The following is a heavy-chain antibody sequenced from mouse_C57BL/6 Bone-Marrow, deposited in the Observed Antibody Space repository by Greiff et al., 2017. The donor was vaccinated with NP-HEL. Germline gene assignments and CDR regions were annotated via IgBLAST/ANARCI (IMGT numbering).Heavy chain of an antibody. D-gene: IGHD1-1*01. CDR3: ARRDLVCYGSSPYYYAMDY. CDR2: IDPEDGET. CDR1: GFNIKDYY. V-gene: IGHV14-2*01. J-gene: IGHJ4*01. Sequence: EVQLQQSGAELVKPGASVKLSCTASGFNIKDYYMHWVKQRTEQGLEWIGRIDPEDGETKYAPKFQGKATITADTSSNTAYLQLSSLTSEDTAVYYCARRDLVCYGSSPYYYAMDYWGQGTSVTVSS.